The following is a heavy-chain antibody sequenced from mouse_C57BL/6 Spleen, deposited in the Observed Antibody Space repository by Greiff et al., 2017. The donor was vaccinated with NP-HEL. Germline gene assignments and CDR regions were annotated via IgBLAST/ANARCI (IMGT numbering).Heavy chain of an antibody. D-gene: IGHD2-4*01. CDR2: ISSGSSTI. V-gene: IGHV5-17*01. CDR3: ANSYDYAMDY. CDR1: GFTFSDYG. Sequence: EVKVVESGGGLVKPGGSLKLSCAASGFTFSDYGMHWVRQAPEKGLEWVAYISSGSSTIYYADTVKGRFTISRDNAKNTLFLQMTSLRSEDTAMYYCANSYDYAMDYWGQGTSVTVSS. J-gene: IGHJ4*01.